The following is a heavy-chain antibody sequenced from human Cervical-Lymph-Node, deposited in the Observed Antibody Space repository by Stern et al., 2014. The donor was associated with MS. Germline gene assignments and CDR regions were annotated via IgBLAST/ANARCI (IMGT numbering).Heavy chain of an antibody. J-gene: IGHJ6*02. CDR3: AHTTVTFDEAYGLDV. Sequence: VTLRESGPTLVKPTQTLTLTCTFSGFSLNTSGEGVAWIRQPPGKALEWLAVIYWNADERYSPSLNSRLTITTDTSKNQVVLTMANMDPVDTGTYYCAHTTVTFDEAYGLDVWGQGTTVTVSS. CDR2: IYWNADE. V-gene: IGHV2-5*01. D-gene: IGHD4-17*01. CDR1: GFSLNTSGEG.